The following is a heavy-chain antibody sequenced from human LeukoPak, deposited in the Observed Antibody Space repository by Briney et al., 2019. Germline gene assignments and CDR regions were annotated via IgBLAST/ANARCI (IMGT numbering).Heavy chain of an antibody. J-gene: IGHJ4*02. CDR3: TRDLCSSTSCYAPFDY. Sequence: GRSLRLSCAASGFTFSSYYVHWVRQAPGKGLEWVAFIRSKAYGGTTEYAASVKGRFTISRDDSKSIAYLQMNSLKTEDTAVYYCTRDLCSSTSCYAPFDYWGQGTLVTVSS. V-gene: IGHV3-49*04. D-gene: IGHD2-2*01. CDR1: GFTFSSYY. CDR2: IRSKAYGGTT.